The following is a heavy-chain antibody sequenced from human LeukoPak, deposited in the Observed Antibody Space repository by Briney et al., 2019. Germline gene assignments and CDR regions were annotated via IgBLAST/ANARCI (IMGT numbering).Heavy chain of an antibody. CDR1: GGSFSGYY. Sequence: SETLSLTCAVYGGSFSGYYWSWIRQPPGKGLEWIGEINHSGSTNYNPSLKSRVTISVDTSKNQFSLKLSSVTAADTAVYYCARVVHYDFWSGYYPDYYYYGMDVWGQGTTVTVSS. CDR3: ARVVHYDFWSGYYPDYYYYGMDV. D-gene: IGHD3-3*01. V-gene: IGHV4-34*01. CDR2: INHSGST. J-gene: IGHJ6*02.